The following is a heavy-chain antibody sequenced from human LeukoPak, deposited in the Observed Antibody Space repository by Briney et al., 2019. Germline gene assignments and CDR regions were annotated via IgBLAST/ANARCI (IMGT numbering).Heavy chain of an antibody. D-gene: IGHD3-16*01. J-gene: IGHJ4*02. CDR3: ARVQIWHDFDY. Sequence: PGGSLRLSCAASGFTFSSYAMSWVRQAPGKGLEWVANIKEDGSEKYYVDSVKGRFTISRDNAKNSLYLQMNSLRAEDTAVYYCARVQIWHDFDYWGQGTLVTVSS. CDR2: IKEDGSEK. CDR1: GFTFSSYA. V-gene: IGHV3-7*01.